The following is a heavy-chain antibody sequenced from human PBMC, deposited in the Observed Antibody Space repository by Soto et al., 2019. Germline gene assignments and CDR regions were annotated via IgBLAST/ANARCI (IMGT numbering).Heavy chain of an antibody. CDR2: IYYSGST. CDR3: ARDAGYSSSWRLYYYYGMDV. D-gene: IGHD6-13*01. Sequence: SETLSLTCTVSGGSISSYYWSWNRQPPGKGLEWIGYIYYSGSTNYNPSLKSRVTISVDTSKNQFSLKLSSVTAADTAVYYCARDAGYSSSWRLYYYYGMDVWGQGTTVTVSS. CDR1: GGSISSYY. J-gene: IGHJ6*02. V-gene: IGHV4-59*01.